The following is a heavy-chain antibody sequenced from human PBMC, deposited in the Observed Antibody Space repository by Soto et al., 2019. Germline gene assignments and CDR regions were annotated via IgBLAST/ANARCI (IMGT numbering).Heavy chain of an antibody. CDR2: ISWNSGSI. CDR3: AKDRTTSSSGWPAIFDY. J-gene: IGHJ4*02. D-gene: IGHD6-19*01. Sequence: EVQLVESGGGLVQPGRSLRLSCAASGFTFDDYAMHWVRQAPGKGLEWVSGISWNSGSIGYEDSVKGRFTISRDNAKNTLYLQMNSLRAEDTALYYCAKDRTTSSSGWPAIFDYWGQGTLVTVST. CDR1: GFTFDDYA. V-gene: IGHV3-9*01.